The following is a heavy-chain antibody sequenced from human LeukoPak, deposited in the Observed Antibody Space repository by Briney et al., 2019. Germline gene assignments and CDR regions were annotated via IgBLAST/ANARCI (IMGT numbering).Heavy chain of an antibody. Sequence: ASVKVSCKASGYTFTGYYMHWVRQAPGQGLEWMGWINPNSGGTNYAQKFQGRVTMTRDTSISTAYMELSRLRSDDTAVYYCAGPVAAISSHFHDAFDIWGQGTMVTVSS. V-gene: IGHV1-2*02. CDR3: AGPVAAISSHFHDAFDI. CDR2: INPNSGGT. CDR1: GYTFTGYY. J-gene: IGHJ3*02. D-gene: IGHD2-15*01.